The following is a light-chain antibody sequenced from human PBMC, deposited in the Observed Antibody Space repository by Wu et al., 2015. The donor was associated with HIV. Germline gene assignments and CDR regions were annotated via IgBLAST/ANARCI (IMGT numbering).Light chain of an antibody. CDR3: QQSYSTPYS. Sequence: IQMTQSPSSVSASVGDRVTITCRASQSIRNRLNWYQQIPGKAPKLLIYTASSLQSGVPPRFSGSGSGTDLTLTIASLQPEDFATYYCQQSYSTPYSFGQGTKLEIK. CDR1: QSIRNR. J-gene: IGKJ2*03. CDR2: TAS. V-gene: IGKV1-39*01.